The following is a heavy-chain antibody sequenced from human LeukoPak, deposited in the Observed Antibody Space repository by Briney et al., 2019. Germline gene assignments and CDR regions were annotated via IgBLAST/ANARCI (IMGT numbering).Heavy chain of an antibody. V-gene: IGHV1-69*01. CDR3: ARARYCSGGSCDQEFDY. D-gene: IGHD2-15*01. Sequence: APVKVSCKASGGTFSSYGISWVRQAPGQGLEWMGGIIPISGIANYAQKFQGRVTITADESTSTAYMELSSLRSEDTAVYYCARARYCSGGSCDQEFDYWGQGTLVTVSS. CDR2: IIPISGIA. CDR1: GGTFSSYG. J-gene: IGHJ4*02.